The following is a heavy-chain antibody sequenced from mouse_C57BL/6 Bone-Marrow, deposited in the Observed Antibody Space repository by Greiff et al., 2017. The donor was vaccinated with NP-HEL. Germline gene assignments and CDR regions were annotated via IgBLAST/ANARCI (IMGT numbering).Heavy chain of an antibody. CDR2: IYPSDSET. CDR1: GYTFTSYW. J-gene: IGHJ3*01. V-gene: IGHV1-61*01. D-gene: IGHD1-1*01. CDR3: ARGEGYCGSSPWFAY. Sequence: QVQLQQPGAELVRLGSSVKLSCKASGYTFTSYWMDWVKQRPGQGLEWIGNIYPSDSETHYNQKFKDKATLTVDKSSSTVYMELSRLTSEDSAVYYCARGEGYCGSSPWFAYWGQGTLVTVSA.